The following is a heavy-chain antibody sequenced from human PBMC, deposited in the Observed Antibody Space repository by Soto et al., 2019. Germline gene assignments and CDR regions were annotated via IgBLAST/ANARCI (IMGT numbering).Heavy chain of an antibody. CDR1: GFTFSSYD. J-gene: IGHJ5*02. V-gene: IGHV3-13*01. CDR2: IGTAGDT. D-gene: IGHD6-13*01. CDR3: ARGSTSAGDLDWFDP. Sequence: GGSLRLSCAASGFTFSSYDMHWVRQATGKGLEWVSAIGTAGDTYYPGSVKGRFTISRENAMNSLYLQMNNLRAGDTAVYFCARGSTSAGDLDWFDPWGQGTLVTVSS.